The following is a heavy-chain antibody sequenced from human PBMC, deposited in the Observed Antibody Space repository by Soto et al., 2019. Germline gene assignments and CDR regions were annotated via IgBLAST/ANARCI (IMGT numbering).Heavy chain of an antibody. J-gene: IGHJ5*02. CDR1: XYTFTSYT. CDR3: ARGKQAVVAATWAATRVRSWFDP. D-gene: IGHD2-15*01. Sequence: ASVKVSCKASXYTFTSYTMHWVRQAPAQSLERMGWINAGNGNTKYSQKFQGRVTITRDTSASTAYMELSSLRSEDTAVYYCARGKQAVVAATWAATRVRSWFDPWGQGTLVTVSS. V-gene: IGHV1-3*01. CDR2: INAGNGNT.